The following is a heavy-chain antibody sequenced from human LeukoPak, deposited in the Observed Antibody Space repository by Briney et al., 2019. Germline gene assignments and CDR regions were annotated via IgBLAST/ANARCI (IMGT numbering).Heavy chain of an antibody. CDR1: GFTFSNYV. V-gene: IGHV3-23*01. CDR2: MKGSDGRA. J-gene: IGHJ4*02. Sequence: GGAQRLSRAASGFTFSNYVMTWVRQAPAKELEWVSTMKGSDGRAWYADSVKGRLIISRDNSKNTLYLQMNSLRAEDTAVYFCAKDHDSSGYPTSDYWGQGTLVTVSS. D-gene: IGHD3-22*01. CDR3: AKDHDSSGYPTSDY.